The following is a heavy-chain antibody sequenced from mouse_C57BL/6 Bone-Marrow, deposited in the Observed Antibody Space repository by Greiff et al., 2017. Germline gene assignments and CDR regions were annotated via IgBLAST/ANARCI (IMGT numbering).Heavy chain of an antibody. CDR2: IDPSDSYT. CDR1: GYTFTSSW. J-gene: IGHJ2*01. V-gene: IGHV1-50*01. CDR3: ASIVSFDY. Sequence: QVQLQQPGAELVKPGASVKLSCKASGYTFTSSWMQWGKQRPGQGLEWIGEIDPSDSYTNYNQKFKGKATLTVDTSSSTAYMQLSSLTSEDSAVYYCASIVSFDYWGQGTTQPVSS. D-gene: IGHD2-12*01.